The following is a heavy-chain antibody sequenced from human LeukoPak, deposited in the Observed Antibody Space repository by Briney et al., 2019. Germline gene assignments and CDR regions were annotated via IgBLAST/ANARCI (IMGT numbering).Heavy chain of an antibody. CDR3: ARHLNYYLDY. CDR1: GFTFSTYW. Sequence: GGSLRLSCAASGFTFSTYWMHWVRQAPWKGLVWVSRISSDGSITGYADSVKGRFTISRDNAKNTLYLQMNSLRAEDTAVYYCARHLNYYLDYWGQGTLVTVSS. CDR2: ISSDGSIT. D-gene: IGHD3-10*01. J-gene: IGHJ4*02. V-gene: IGHV3-74*01.